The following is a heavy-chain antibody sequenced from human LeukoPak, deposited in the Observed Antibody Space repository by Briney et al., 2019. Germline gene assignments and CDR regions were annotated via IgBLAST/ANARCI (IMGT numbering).Heavy chain of an antibody. V-gene: IGHV4-59*01. J-gene: IGHJ5*02. Sequence: SETLSLTCTVSGGSISSYYWSRIRQPPGKGLEWIGYIYYSGSTNYNPSLKGRVTISVDTSKNQFSLKLSSVTAADTAVYYCARGNRIDYYGSGSYFDWFDPWGQGTLVTVSS. CDR1: GGSISSYY. D-gene: IGHD3-10*01. CDR2: IYYSGST. CDR3: ARGNRIDYYGSGSYFDWFDP.